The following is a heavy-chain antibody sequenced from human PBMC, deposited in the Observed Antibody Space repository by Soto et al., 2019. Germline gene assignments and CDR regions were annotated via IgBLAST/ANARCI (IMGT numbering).Heavy chain of an antibody. CDR1: GGSLRGYY. V-gene: IGHV4-34*01. CDR2: INHSGST. J-gene: IGHJ4*02. D-gene: IGHD5-12*01. Sequence: QVQLQQWGAGLLKPSETLSLTFAVYGGSLRGYYWSWIRQPPGKGLEWSVEINHSGSTNYNPSLKSRVTISVDTSKNQFSLKLSSVTAADTAVYYCARSYSGYDSYYFDYWGQGTLVTVSS. CDR3: ARSYSGYDSYYFDY.